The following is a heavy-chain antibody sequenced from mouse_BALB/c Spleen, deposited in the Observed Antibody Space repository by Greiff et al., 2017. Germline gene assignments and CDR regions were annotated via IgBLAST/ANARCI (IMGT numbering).Heavy chain of an antibody. V-gene: IGHV1-87*01. CDR2: IYPGDGDT. D-gene: IGHD1-1*02. CDR1: GYTFTSYW. Sequence: QVQLQQSGAELARPGASVKLSCKASGYTFTSYWMQWVKQRPGQGLEWIGAIYPGDGDTRYTQKFKGKATLTADKSSSTAYMQLSSLASEDSAVYYCARSGGLRDFDYWGQGTTLTVSS. J-gene: IGHJ2*01. CDR3: ARSGGLRDFDY.